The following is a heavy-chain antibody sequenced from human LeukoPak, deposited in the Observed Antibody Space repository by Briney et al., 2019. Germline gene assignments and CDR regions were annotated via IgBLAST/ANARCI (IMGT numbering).Heavy chain of an antibody. CDR3: ARGMSSWPNFDY. J-gene: IGHJ4*02. CDR2: ISYDGSNK. CDR1: GFTFSSYA. Sequence: PGRSLRLSCAASGFTFSSYAMHWVRQAPGKGLEWVAVISYDGSNKYYADPVKGRFTISRDNSKNTLYLQMNSLRAEDTAVYYCARGMSSWPNFDYWGQGTLVTVSS. V-gene: IGHV3-30*04. D-gene: IGHD6-13*01.